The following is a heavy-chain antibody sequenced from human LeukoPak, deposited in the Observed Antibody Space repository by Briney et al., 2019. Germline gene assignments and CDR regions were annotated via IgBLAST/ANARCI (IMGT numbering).Heavy chain of an antibody. CDR3: ARGCEGSSGYHSFYYFDY. V-gene: IGHV4-31*03. D-gene: IGHD3-22*01. J-gene: IGHJ4*02. Sequence: PSETLSLTCTVSGGSISSGGYYWSWIRQHPGKGLERIGYIYYSGSTYYNPSLKSRVTISVDTSKNQFSLKLSSVTAADTAVYYCARGCEGSSGYHSFYYFDYWGQGTLVTVSS. CDR2: IYYSGST. CDR1: GGSISSGGYY.